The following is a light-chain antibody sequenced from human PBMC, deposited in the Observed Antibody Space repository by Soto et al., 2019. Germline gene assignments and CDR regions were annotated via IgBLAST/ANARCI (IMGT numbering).Light chain of an antibody. CDR3: QQYGSSPSWT. Sequence: EIVLTQSPGTLSLSPGERATLSCRASQSVSSSYLAWYQQKPGQAPRLLIYGASSRATGIPDRFSGSGSGTDFTLTISRLEPEDFPVYYCQQYGSSPSWTFGQGNKVDIK. CDR1: QSVSSSY. J-gene: IGKJ1*01. CDR2: GAS. V-gene: IGKV3-20*01.